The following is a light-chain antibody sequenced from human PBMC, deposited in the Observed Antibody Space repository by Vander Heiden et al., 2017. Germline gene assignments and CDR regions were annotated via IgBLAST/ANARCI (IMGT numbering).Light chain of an antibody. Sequence: DIVMTQSPDALAVSLGERATINCKSSQSVLYSSNNKNYLAWYQQKSGQPPKLLIYWASTRESGVPDRFSGSGSGTDFTLTISSLQAEDVAVYYCLQDDSTPPKFGQGTKVEIK. CDR2: WAS. CDR3: LQDDSTPPK. V-gene: IGKV4-1*01. J-gene: IGKJ1*01. CDR1: QSVLYSSNNKNY.